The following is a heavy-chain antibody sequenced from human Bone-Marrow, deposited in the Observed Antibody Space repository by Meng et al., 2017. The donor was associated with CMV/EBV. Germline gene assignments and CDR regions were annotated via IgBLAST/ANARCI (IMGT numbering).Heavy chain of an antibody. V-gene: IGHV1-18*01. CDR1: GGTFSSYA. Sequence: ASVKVSCKASGGTFSSYAMHWVRQAPGQGLEWMGWISAYNGNTNYAQKLQGRVTMTTDTSTSTAYMELRSLRSDDTAMYYCARVARYCTNTDNCFDYWGQGTLVTVSS. D-gene: IGHD2-8*01. CDR3: ARVARYCTNTDNCFDY. J-gene: IGHJ4*02. CDR2: ISAYNGNT.